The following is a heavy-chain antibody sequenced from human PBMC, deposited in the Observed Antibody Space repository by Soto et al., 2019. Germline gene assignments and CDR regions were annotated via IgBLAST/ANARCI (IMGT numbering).Heavy chain of an antibody. D-gene: IGHD1-1*01. CDR1: GFTFSSYG. J-gene: IGHJ4*02. Sequence: QVQLVESGGGVVQPGRSLRLSCAASGFTFSSYGMHWVRQAPGKGLEWVAVIWYDGSNKYYADSVKGRFTISRDNSKNTLYLQLNSLRAEDTAVYYCARDPGALGTFDYWGQGTLVTVSS. CDR2: IWYDGSNK. V-gene: IGHV3-33*01. CDR3: ARDPGALGTFDY.